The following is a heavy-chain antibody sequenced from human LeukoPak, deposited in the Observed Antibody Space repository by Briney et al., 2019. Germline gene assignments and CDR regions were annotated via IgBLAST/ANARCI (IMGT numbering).Heavy chain of an antibody. CDR2: INPNTGGT. CDR1: GYTFTGYY. J-gene: IGHJ4*02. D-gene: IGHD3-3*01. CDR3: ARGGWEYYDFWSGYYTGPYYFDY. V-gene: IGHV1-2*02. Sequence: ASVKVSCKASGYTFTGYYLHGVREAPRQGPEWMGWINPNTGGTNYAQKLQGRVTMTRATSISTAYMELSRLRSDDTAVYYCARGGWEYYDFWSGYYTGPYYFDYWGQGTLVTVSS.